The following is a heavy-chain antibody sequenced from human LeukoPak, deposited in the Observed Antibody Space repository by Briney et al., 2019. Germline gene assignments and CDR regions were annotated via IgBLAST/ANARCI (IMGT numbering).Heavy chain of an antibody. Sequence: ASVKVSCKASGYTFTSYGISWVRQAPGQGLEWMGWISAYNGNTNYAQKLQGRVTMTTDTSTSTAYMELRSLRSDDTAVYYCARDLRFLEWSYMDVWGKGTTVTVSS. CDR1: GYTFTSYG. CDR3: ARDLRFLEWSYMDV. V-gene: IGHV1-18*01. CDR2: ISAYNGNT. D-gene: IGHD3-3*01. J-gene: IGHJ6*03.